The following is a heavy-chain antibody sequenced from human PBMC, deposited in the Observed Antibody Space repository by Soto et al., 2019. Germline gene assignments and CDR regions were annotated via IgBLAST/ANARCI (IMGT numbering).Heavy chain of an antibody. J-gene: IGHJ4*02. CDR2: ISSSSYI. CDR3: ERGADFWSGYCDFEY. Sequence: GGSLRLSCAASGFTFSSYSMNWVRQAPGKGLEWVSSISSSSYIYYADSVKGRFTISRDNAKNSLYLQMNSLRAEDTAVYYCERGADFWSGYCDFEYWGQGTLVTVSS. CDR1: GFTFSSYS. V-gene: IGHV3-21*01. D-gene: IGHD3-3*01.